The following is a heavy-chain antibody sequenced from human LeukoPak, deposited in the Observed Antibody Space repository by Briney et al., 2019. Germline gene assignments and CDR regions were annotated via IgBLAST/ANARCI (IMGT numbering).Heavy chain of an antibody. CDR1: GFTFSSYG. D-gene: IGHD3-10*01. CDR3: AKDRVFELWCEEASPYYFDY. J-gene: IGHJ4*02. CDR2: IRYDGSNK. Sequence: PGGSLRLSCAASGFTFSSYGMHWVRQAPGKGLEWVAYIRYDGSNKYYADSVKGRFTISRDISKNTLYLQMNSLRAEDTAVYYCAKDRVFELWCEEASPYYFDYWGQGTLVTVSS. V-gene: IGHV3-30*02.